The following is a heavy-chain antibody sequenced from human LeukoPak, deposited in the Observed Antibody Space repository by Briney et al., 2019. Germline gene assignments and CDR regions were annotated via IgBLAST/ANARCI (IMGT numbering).Heavy chain of an antibody. CDR2: ISSSSSYI. J-gene: IGHJ4*02. D-gene: IGHD3-22*01. Sequence: PGGSLRLPCAASGFTFSSYSMNWVRQAPGKGLEWVSSISSSSSYIYYADSVKGRFTISRDNAKNSLYLQMNSLRAEDTAVYYCERKGSSGYYAGFDYWGQGTLVTVSS. V-gene: IGHV3-21*01. CDR1: GFTFSSYS. CDR3: ERKGSSGYYAGFDY.